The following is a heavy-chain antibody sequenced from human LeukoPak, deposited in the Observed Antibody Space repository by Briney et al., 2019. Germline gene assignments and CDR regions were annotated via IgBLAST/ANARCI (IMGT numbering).Heavy chain of an antibody. CDR1: GGSISSHY. CDR2: IYYSGST. J-gene: IGHJ3*02. CDR3: ARAIRAFDI. D-gene: IGHD2-2*02. V-gene: IGHV4-59*11. Sequence: SETLSLTCTVSGGSISSHYWSWIRQPPGKGLEWIGYIYYSGSTNYNPSLKSRVTISVDTSRNQFSLKLSSVTAADTAVYYCARAIRAFDIWGQGTMVTVSS.